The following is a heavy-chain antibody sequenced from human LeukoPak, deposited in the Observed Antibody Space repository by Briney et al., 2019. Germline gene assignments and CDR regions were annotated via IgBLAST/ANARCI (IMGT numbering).Heavy chain of an antibody. J-gene: IGHJ4*02. CDR3: AKVGRRLAVAGVLFDY. CDR2: IGWNSGSI. CDR1: GFTFDDYA. D-gene: IGHD6-19*01. V-gene: IGHV3-9*01. Sequence: GRSLRLSCAASGFTFDDYAMHWVRQAPGKGLEWVSGIGWNSGSIGYADSVKGRFTISRDNAKNSLYLQMNSLRAEDTALYYCAKVGRRLAVAGVLFDYWGQGTLVTVSS.